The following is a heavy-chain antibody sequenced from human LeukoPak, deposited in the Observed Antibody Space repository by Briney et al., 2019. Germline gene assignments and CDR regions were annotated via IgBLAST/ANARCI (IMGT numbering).Heavy chain of an antibody. CDR2: ISPSGGST. CDR3: ARPILFGEFDFDY. J-gene: IGHJ4*02. Sequence: ASVKVSCKASGYTFTSYYMHWVRQAPGQGLEWMGIISPSGGSTSYAQKFQGRVTMTRDTSTSTVYMELSSLRSEDTAVYYCARPILFGEFDFDYWGQGTLVTVSP. CDR1: GYTFTSYY. V-gene: IGHV1-46*01. D-gene: IGHD3-10*01.